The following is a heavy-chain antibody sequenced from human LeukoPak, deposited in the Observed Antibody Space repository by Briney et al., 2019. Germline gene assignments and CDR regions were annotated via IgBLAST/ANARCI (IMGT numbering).Heavy chain of an antibody. CDR1: GGSFSGYY. Sequence: SETLSLTCAVYGGSFSGYYWNWIRQPPGKGLEWIGEINQSGSTNYNPSLKSRVTISVDTSKNQFSLKLSSVTAADTAVYYCAREGGVGGDIVVVPAARGLWYFDLWGRGTLVTVSS. D-gene: IGHD2-2*01. V-gene: IGHV4-34*01. J-gene: IGHJ2*01. CDR3: AREGGVGGDIVVVPAARGLWYFDL. CDR2: INQSGST.